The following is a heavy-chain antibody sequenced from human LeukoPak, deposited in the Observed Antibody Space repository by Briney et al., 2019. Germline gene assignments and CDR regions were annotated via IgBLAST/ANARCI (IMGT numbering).Heavy chain of an antibody. CDR2: FNYGGDVT. CDR3: AKEGDSYALYYYYGMDV. V-gene: IGHV3-23*01. Sequence: GGSLRLSCASSGFTFTSCVMNWVRQAPGKGLEWVSAFNYGGDVTWYADSVKGRFTISRDNSKNTLYLQMNSLRAEDTAVYYCAKEGDSYALYYYYGMDVWGQGTTVTVSS. D-gene: IGHD5-18*01. J-gene: IGHJ6*02. CDR1: GFTFTSCV.